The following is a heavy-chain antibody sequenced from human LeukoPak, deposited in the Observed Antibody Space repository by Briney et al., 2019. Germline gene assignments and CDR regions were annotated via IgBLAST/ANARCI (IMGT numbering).Heavy chain of an antibody. CDR2: ISGDGSST. J-gene: IGHJ4*02. V-gene: IGHV3-74*01. CDR3: TRGYSGSYRIDY. CDR1: GFTFSSYW. Sequence: GGSLRLSCAASGFTFSSYWMHWVRQAPGKGLVWVSRISGDGSSTTYADSVKGRFTISRDNAENTLYLQMNSLRAEDTAVYYCTRGYSGSYRIDYWGQGSLVTVSS. D-gene: IGHD1-26*01.